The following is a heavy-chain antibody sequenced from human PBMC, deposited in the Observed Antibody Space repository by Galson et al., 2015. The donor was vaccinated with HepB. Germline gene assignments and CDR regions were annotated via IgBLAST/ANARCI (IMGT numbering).Heavy chain of an antibody. D-gene: IGHD3-10*01. J-gene: IGHJ5*02. CDR1: GGSISSYY. Sequence: LSLTCTVSGGSISSYYWSWIRQPTGKGLEWIGYIYYSGSTNYNPSLKSRVTISVDTSKNQFSLKLSSVTAADRAVYYCARVGLYYGSGSYSRFDPWGQGTLVTVSS. V-gene: IGHV4-59*01. CDR3: ARVGLYYGSGSYSRFDP. CDR2: IYYSGST.